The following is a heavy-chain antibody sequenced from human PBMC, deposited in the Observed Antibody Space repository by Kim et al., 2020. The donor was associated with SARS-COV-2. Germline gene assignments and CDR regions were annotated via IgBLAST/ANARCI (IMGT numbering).Heavy chain of an antibody. CDR3: ARRGWFDY. CDR1: GFTFSSYA. V-gene: IGHV3-30*04. Sequence: GGSLRLSCAASGFTFSSYAMHWVRQAPGKGLEWVAVISYDGSNKYYADSVKGRFTISRDNSKNTLYLQMNSLRAEDTAVYYCARRGWFDYWGQGTLVTVSS. J-gene: IGHJ5*01. CDR2: ISYDGSNK.